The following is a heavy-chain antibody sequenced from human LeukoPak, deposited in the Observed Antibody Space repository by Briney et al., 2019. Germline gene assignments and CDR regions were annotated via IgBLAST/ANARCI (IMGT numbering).Heavy chain of an antibody. CDR1: GFTFSNYG. Sequence: GRSLRLSCAASGFTFSNYGMHWVRQAPGKGLDWVAVISYDGSKKYYADSVKGRFTITRDNSRNTLSLQMNSLRAEDTAVYYCAKERTTIVAFEIWGRGTLVTVSS. CDR3: AKERTTIVAFEI. D-gene: IGHD1-7*01. J-gene: IGHJ3*02. V-gene: IGHV3-30*18. CDR2: ISYDGSKK.